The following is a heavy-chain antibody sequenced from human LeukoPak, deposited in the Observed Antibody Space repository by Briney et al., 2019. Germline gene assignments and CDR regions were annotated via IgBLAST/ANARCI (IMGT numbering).Heavy chain of an antibody. J-gene: IGHJ4*02. V-gene: IGHV4-59*08. CDR2: IYYSGST. CDR3: ARGAYDSSGYYVLSFDY. CDR1: GGSISSYY. D-gene: IGHD3-22*01. Sequence: PSETLSLTCTVSGGSISSYYWSWIRQPPGKGLEWIGYIYYSGSTNYNPSLKSRVTISVDTSKNHFSLKLSSVTAADTAVYYCARGAYDSSGYYVLSFDYWGQGTLVTVSS.